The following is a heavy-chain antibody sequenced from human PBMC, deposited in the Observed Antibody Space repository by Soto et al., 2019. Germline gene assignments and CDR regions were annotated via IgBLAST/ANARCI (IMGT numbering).Heavy chain of an antibody. Sequence: GGSLRLSCTASGLTFGDYAISWVRQAPGKGLEWVGLIRSKVYGGTTEYAASVKGRVTISRDDSKSIAYLQINSLKTEDTAVYSCTGGTSVTTACDYWGQGTLVTVSS. D-gene: IGHD4-17*01. CDR1: GLTFGDYA. V-gene: IGHV3-49*04. J-gene: IGHJ4*02. CDR3: TGGTSVTTACDY. CDR2: IRSKVYGGTT.